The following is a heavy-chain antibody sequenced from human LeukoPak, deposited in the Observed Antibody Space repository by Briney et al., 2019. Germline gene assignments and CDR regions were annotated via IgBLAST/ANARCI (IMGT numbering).Heavy chain of an antibody. V-gene: IGHV3-11*01. J-gene: IGHJ4*02. CDR3: AKALIAVAGSPVDY. Sequence: GGSLRLSCAASGFTFSDYYMSWIRQAPGKGLEWVSYISSSGSTIYYADSVKGRFTISRDNAKNSLYLQMNSLRAEDTALYYCAKALIAVAGSPVDYWGQGTLVTVSS. CDR2: ISSSGSTI. CDR1: GFTFSDYY. D-gene: IGHD6-19*01.